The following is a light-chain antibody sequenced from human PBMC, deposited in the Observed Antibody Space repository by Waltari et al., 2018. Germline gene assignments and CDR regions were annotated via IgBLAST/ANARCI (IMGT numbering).Light chain of an antibody. V-gene: IGKV3-15*01. CDR2: AAS. CDR3: QQYNDWPPIT. CDR1: QNINDK. J-gene: IGKJ5*01. Sequence: VVMKQSPDTLSVSPGERATLSCRARQNINDKFACDQQKPAQATKLLIFAASTRATGVPARLSGSGSGTDFTLTISSLQSEDFAIYYCQQYNDWPPITFGPGTRLQIK.